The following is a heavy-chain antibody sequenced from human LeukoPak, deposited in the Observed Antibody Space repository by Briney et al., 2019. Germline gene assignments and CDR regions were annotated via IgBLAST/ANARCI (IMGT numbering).Heavy chain of an antibody. D-gene: IGHD6-19*01. CDR3: ARFGSSGISLGY. V-gene: IGHV3-30*04. Sequence: PGGSLRLSCAASGFTFSSYEMNWVRQAPGKGLEWVAVISYDGSNKYYADSVKGRFTISRDDSKNTLYLQMNSLRAEDTAVYYCARFGSSGISLGYWGQGTLVTVSS. J-gene: IGHJ4*02. CDR2: ISYDGSNK. CDR1: GFTFSSYE.